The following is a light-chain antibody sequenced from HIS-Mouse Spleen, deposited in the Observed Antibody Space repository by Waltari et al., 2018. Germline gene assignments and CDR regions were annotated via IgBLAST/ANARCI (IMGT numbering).Light chain of an antibody. CDR3: SSYAGSNNLV. Sequence: QSALTQPPSASGSPGQSVTISCPGTRSDGGGYNCVPWYQQHPGKAPKLMIYEVSKRPSGVPDRFSGSKSGNTASLTVSGLQAEDEADYYCSSYAGSNNLVFGGGTKLTVL. CDR2: EVS. CDR1: RSDGGGYNC. J-gene: IGLJ2*01. V-gene: IGLV2-8*01.